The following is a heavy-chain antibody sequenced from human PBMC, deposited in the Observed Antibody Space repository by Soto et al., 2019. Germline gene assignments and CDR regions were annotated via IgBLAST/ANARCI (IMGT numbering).Heavy chain of an antibody. CDR3: ARERPDGARLDP. CDR1: CGSISSGDYY. V-gene: IGHV4-30-4*08. CDR2: IYYSGST. D-gene: IGHD6-6*01. J-gene: IGHJ5*02. Sequence: SETLSLPCTVSCGSISSGDYYWILNSQPPGKGLEWIGYIYYSGSTYYNPSLKSRVTISVDTSKNQFSLKLSSVTAADTAVYYCARERPDGARLDPWGQGTLVTVS.